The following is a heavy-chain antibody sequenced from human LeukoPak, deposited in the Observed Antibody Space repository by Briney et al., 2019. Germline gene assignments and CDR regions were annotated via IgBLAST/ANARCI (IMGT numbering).Heavy chain of an antibody. D-gene: IGHD4-17*01. Sequence: SETLSLTCAVSGYSISSGYYWGWIRQPPGKGREWIGSIYHSGSTYYNPSLKSRVTISVDTSKNQFSLKLSSVTAADTAVYYCARHEDYDDAFDIWGQGTMVTVSS. CDR3: ARHEDYDDAFDI. CDR1: GYSISSGYY. J-gene: IGHJ3*02. V-gene: IGHV4-38-2*01. CDR2: IYHSGST.